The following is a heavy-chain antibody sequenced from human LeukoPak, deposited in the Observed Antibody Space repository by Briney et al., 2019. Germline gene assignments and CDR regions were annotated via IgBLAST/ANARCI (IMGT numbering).Heavy chain of an antibody. V-gene: IGHV1-46*01. CDR2: INPSGGST. CDR3: ARGSATGYFDY. D-gene: IGHD6-13*01. CDR1: GYTFTSYD. J-gene: IGHJ4*02. Sequence: GASVKVSCKASGYTFTSYDINWVRQAPGQGLEWMGIINPSGGSTSYAQRFQGRVTMTRDTSTSTVYMELSSLRSEGTAVYYCARGSATGYFDYWGQGTLVTVSS.